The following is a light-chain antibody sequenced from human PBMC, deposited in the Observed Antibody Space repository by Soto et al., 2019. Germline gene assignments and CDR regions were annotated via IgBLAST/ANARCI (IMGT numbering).Light chain of an antibody. Sequence: DIQMTQSPSSLSASVGDRVTITCRASQGISNYLAWYQQKPGKVPKLLIYAASTWQSGVPSRFSGSGSGTDFTLTISSLQPEDVATYYCQKYNSAPPLTFGGGTKVDIK. CDR2: AAS. V-gene: IGKV1-27*01. CDR1: QGISNY. J-gene: IGKJ4*01. CDR3: QKYNSAPPLT.